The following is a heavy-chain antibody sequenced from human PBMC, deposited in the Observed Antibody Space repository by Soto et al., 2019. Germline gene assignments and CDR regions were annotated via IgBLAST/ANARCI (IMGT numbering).Heavy chain of an antibody. J-gene: IGHJ4*02. D-gene: IGHD1-26*01. CDR3: AISGTRFTNTYYSDYFEY. CDR2: ISCSGDNT. CDR1: GFTFSIYG. V-gene: IGHV3-23*01. Sequence: GGSLRIACAASGFTFSIYGMSWVGQAPGKGLEWVSGISCSGDNTYYAESVKGRFTISRINSKHTLFLQMNGLRAEDTALYYCAISGTRFTNTYYSDYFEYWGQGALVTVSS.